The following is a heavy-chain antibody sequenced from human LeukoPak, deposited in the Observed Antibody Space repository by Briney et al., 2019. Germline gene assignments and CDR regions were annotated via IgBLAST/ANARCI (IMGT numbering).Heavy chain of an antibody. J-gene: IGHJ3*02. CDR1: GFTFSRYS. Sequence: GGSLRLSCAASGFTFSRYSMNWVRQAPGKGLDWVAFVRDDGSSQTYAATVKGRFTTSRDNSKNTLYLQMNNLRPEDTAVYYCTKGQLWASGRAFDIWGQGTMVTVSS. CDR3: TKGQLWASGRAFDI. CDR2: VRDDGSSQ. V-gene: IGHV3-30*02. D-gene: IGHD3-16*01.